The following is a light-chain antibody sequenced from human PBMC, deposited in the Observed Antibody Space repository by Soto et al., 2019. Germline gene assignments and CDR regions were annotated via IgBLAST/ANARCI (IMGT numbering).Light chain of an antibody. V-gene: IGKV1-5*03. Sequence: DIRMTQSPSTLSASVGDSVTITCRASQSISSWLAWYQQKPGKAPKLLIYKASSLESGVPSGFSGSGSGTEFTLTISSLQPDDFATYYCQQYTDYPVTFGQGTRLEIK. CDR1: QSISSW. CDR2: KAS. CDR3: QQYTDYPVT. J-gene: IGKJ5*01.